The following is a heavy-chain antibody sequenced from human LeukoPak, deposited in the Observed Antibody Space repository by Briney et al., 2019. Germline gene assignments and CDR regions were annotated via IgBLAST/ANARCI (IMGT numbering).Heavy chain of an antibody. D-gene: IGHD5-18*01. V-gene: IGHV3-30*18. Sequence: PGGSLRLSCAASGFTFSSYGMHWVRQAPGKGLEWVAVISYDGSNKYYADSVKGRFTISGDNSKNTLYLQMNSLRAEDTAVYYCAKDTADTVPDYWGQGTLVTVSS. J-gene: IGHJ4*02. CDR3: AKDTADTVPDY. CDR1: GFTFSSYG. CDR2: ISYDGSNK.